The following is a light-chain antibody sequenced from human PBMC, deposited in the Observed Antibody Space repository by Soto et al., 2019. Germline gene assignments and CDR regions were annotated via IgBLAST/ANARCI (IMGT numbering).Light chain of an antibody. V-gene: IGKV3-20*01. J-gene: IGKJ2*01. Sequence: VLTQSPGTLSLSPGERATLSCRASQSFDSNYLAWYQQKPGQAPRLLIYGASTRATAVPDRFSGSGSGTDFTLTISRLEPDDLAVYYCQQYGSSYTFGQGTKLEIK. CDR2: GAS. CDR1: QSFDSNY. CDR3: QQYGSSYT.